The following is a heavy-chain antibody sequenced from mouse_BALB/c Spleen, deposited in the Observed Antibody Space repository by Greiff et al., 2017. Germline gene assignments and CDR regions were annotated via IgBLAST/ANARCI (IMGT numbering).Heavy chain of an antibody. CDR1: GFNIKDYY. Sequence: EVQLQQSGAELVRSGASVKLSCTASGFNIKDYYMHWVKQRPEQGLEWIGWIDPENGDTEYAPKFQGKATMTADTSSNTAYLQLSSLTSEDTAVYYCTHGIYYDYGEAWFAYWGQGTLVTVSA. CDR3: THGIYYDYGEAWFAY. J-gene: IGHJ3*01. D-gene: IGHD2-4*01. V-gene: IGHV14-4*02. CDR2: IDPENGDT.